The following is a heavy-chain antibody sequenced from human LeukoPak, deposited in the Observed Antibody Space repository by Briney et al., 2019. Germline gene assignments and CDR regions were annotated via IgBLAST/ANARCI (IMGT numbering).Heavy chain of an antibody. CDR3: TTDRRHDILTGYYRGWFDP. J-gene: IGHJ5*02. V-gene: IGHV3-15*01. Sequence: NPGGSLRLSCAASGFTFNNAWMSWVRQAPGKGLEWVGRIKSKIDGGTTDYAAPVKGRFTISRDDSQNTLFLRMSSLKTEDTAVYYCTTDRRHDILTGYYRGWFDPRGQGILVTVSS. CDR1: GFTFNNAW. D-gene: IGHD3-9*01. CDR2: IKSKIDGGTT.